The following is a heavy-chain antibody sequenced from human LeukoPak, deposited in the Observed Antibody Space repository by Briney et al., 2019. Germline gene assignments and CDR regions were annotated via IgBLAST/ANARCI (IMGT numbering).Heavy chain of an antibody. CDR2: ITPSGGST. V-gene: IGHV1-46*01. J-gene: IGHJ4*02. CDR1: GYTFTNYY. CDR3: ARIDDSSGYYWGAFDY. Sequence: ASVKISCKASGYTFTNYYMHWVRQAPGQGLEWLGLITPSGGSTWYAQKFQGRVTMTRDMSTSTDYMELSSLRSEDTAVYYCARIDDSSGYYWGAFDYWGQGTLVTVSS. D-gene: IGHD3-22*01.